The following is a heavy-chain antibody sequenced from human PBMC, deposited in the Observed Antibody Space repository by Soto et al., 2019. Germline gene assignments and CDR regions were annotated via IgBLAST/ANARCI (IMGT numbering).Heavy chain of an antibody. D-gene: IGHD2-2*03. CDR3: ARGTSMDVVVVPAAMYFDY. Sequence: GASVKVSCKASGYTFTDYYLYWVRQAPGQGLEWMGWINPNSGATNYAQKFQGWVTMTRDTSISTAYMEVHRLKSDDTAVYYCARGTSMDVVVVPAAMYFDYWGQGTLVTVSS. V-gene: IGHV1-2*04. CDR1: GYTFTDYY. J-gene: IGHJ4*02. CDR2: INPNSGAT.